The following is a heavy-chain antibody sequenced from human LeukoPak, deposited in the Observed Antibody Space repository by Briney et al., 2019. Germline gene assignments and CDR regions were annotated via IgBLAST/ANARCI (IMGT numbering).Heavy chain of an antibody. Sequence: PGGSLRLSCAASGFTFSSYAMSWVRQAPGKGLEWVSAISGSGGSTYYADSVKGRFTISRDNSKNTLYLQMNSLRAEDTAVYYCARERGPDYDFWSGPLYWGQGTLVTVSS. CDR3: ARERGPDYDFWSGPLY. D-gene: IGHD3-3*01. J-gene: IGHJ4*02. CDR1: GFTFSSYA. V-gene: IGHV3-23*01. CDR2: ISGSGGST.